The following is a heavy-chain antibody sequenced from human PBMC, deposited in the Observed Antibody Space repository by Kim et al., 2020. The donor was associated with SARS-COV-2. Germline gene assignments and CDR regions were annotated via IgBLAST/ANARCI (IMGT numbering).Heavy chain of an antibody. CDR2: ISSSSSYT. D-gene: IGHD4-17*01. CDR3: ARSGSTVTTLGEWGHDY. CDR1: GFTFSDYY. J-gene: IGHJ4*02. V-gene: IGHV3-11*06. Sequence: GWSLRLSCAASGFTFSDYYMSWIRQAPGKGLEWVSYISSSSSYTNYADSVKGRFTISRDNAKNSLYLQMNSLRAEDTAVYYCARSGSTVTTLGEWGHDYWGQGTLVTVSS.